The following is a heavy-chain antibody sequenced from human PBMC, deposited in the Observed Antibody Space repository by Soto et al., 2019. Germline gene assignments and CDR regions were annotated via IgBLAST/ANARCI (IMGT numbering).Heavy chain of an antibody. V-gene: IGHV1-69*01. CDR1: GGTFSRLA. CDR2: FIPIFGTP. Sequence: QVQLVQSGAEVRKPGSSVKVSCKASGGTFSRLAISWVRQAPGQGLEWMGGFIPIFGTPNHAQKFQGRLTITADEATCTGHVELSSLRSEDTAIYYCARGWGEDSSDYFYAYWGQGTLVIVSS. CDR3: ARGWGEDSSDYFYAY. J-gene: IGHJ4*02. D-gene: IGHD3-22*01.